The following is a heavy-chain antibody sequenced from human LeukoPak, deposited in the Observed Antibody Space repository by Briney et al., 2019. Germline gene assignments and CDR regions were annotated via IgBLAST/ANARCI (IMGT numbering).Heavy chain of an antibody. D-gene: IGHD6-19*01. Sequence: GGSLRLSCAASGFTFSNYDMLWVRQAPGKGLEWVALISYDGSHKYYADSVKGRFTISRDNSKNTLYLQMNSLRAEDTAVFYCANLYISGSYPSPYDYWRQGTLVTVPS. CDR3: ANLYISGSYPSPYDY. CDR2: ISYDGSHK. V-gene: IGHV3-30*18. CDR1: GFTFSNYD. J-gene: IGHJ4*02.